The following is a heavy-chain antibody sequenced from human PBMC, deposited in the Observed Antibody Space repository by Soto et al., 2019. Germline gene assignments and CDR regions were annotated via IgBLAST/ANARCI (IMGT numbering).Heavy chain of an antibody. D-gene: IGHD2-8*01. V-gene: IGHV3-23*01. CDR1: GFTFSNYG. CDR2: ISGAGGRI. Sequence: EVQLLESGGGLVQPGGSLRLSCVVSGFTFSNYGMSWVRQAPGKGLEWVASISGAGGRIHNEDSVKGRFTISRDNSKNSVYLQVNSLRADDTAVYYCAKGHTNENGHYSYYGMDVWGQGTTVTVS. CDR3: AKGHTNENGHYSYYGMDV. J-gene: IGHJ6*02.